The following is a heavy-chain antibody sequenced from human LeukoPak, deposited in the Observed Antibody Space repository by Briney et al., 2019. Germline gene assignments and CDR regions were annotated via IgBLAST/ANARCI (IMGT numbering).Heavy chain of an antibody. CDR1: GGSISSRLFY. CDR2: IHYSGTS. J-gene: IGHJ4*02. D-gene: IGHD3-22*01. Sequence: SETLSLTCTVSGGSISSRLFYWGWIRQPPGKGLEWIGNIHYSGTSYYNSSLKSRVTISVDTSKSQVSLKLSSVTAADTAVYYCATQYYDSVGYYPPGDYWGQGALVTVSS. CDR3: ATQYYDSVGYYPPGDY. V-gene: IGHV4-39*01.